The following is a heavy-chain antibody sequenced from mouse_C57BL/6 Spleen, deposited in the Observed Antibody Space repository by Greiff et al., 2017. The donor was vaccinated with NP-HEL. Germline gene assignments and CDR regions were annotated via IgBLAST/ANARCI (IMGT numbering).Heavy chain of an antibody. CDR1: GYTFTSYW. D-gene: IGHD1-1*01. CDR3: AREVVATSGNY. Sequence: QVQLQQPGAELVKPGASVKLSCKASGYTFTSYWMHWVKQRPGQGLEWIGMIHPNSGSTNYNEKFKSKATLTVDKSSSTAYMQLSSLTSEDSAVYYCAREVVATSGNYWGQGTTLTVSS. CDR2: IHPNSGST. J-gene: IGHJ2*01. V-gene: IGHV1-64*01.